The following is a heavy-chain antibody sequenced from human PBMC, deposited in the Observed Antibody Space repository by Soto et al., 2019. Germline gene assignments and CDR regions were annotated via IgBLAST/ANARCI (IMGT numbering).Heavy chain of an antibody. Sequence: EVQLVESGGGLVQPGGSLRLSCAVSGFTFSSYNMNWVRQAPGKGLEWVSYISSGSTTIYYADSVKGRFTISRDNAKNSLYLQMNSLRGEDTAVYYCARDPGLYDLDYWGQGTLVTVSS. V-gene: IGHV3-48*01. D-gene: IGHD5-12*01. J-gene: IGHJ4*02. CDR3: ARDPGLYDLDY. CDR2: ISSGSTTI. CDR1: GFTFSSYN.